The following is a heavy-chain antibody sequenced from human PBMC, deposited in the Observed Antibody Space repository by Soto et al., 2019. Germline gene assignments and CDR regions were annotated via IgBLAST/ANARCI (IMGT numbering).Heavy chain of an antibody. V-gene: IGHV4-39*01. CDR1: GGSVSSRCYF. J-gene: IGHJ5*02. CDR2: IYYNGST. CDR3: ARQRVIPGTPTNWFDP. Sequence: SETLSLTCTVSGGSVSSRCYFWGWIRQPPGKGLEWIGTIYYNGSTYYNPSLKSRVTLSVDTSKNQFSLKLTSVTASDTALYYCARQRVIPGTPTNWFDPWGQGTLVTVS. D-gene: IGHD2-15*01.